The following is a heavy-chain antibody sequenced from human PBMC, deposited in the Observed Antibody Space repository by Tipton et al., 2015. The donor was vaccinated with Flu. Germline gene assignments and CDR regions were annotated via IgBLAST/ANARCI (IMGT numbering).Heavy chain of an antibody. Sequence: TLSLTCTVSGGSIGNYYWSWIRQPPGKGLEWIGYIYYSGSTAYNPSLQSRATISVDTSKNQFSLKLTSVTAADTAVYYCARLPTYYDFWSGYSDYVDYWGQGTLVTVSS. CDR2: IYYSGST. CDR3: ARLPTYYDFWSGYSDYVDY. D-gene: IGHD3-3*01. V-gene: IGHV4-59*08. CDR1: GGSIGNYY. J-gene: IGHJ4*02.